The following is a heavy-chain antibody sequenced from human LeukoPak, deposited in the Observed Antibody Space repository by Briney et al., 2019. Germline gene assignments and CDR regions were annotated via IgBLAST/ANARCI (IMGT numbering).Heavy chain of an antibody. Sequence: GGSLRLSCAASGFSFSSYAMHWVRQAPGKGLEWVAVISYDGSNKYYADSVKGRFTISRDNSKNTLYLQMNSLRAEDTAVYYCARDHFNALLPDYWGQGTLVTVSS. D-gene: IGHD1-26*01. CDR2: ISYDGSNK. CDR3: ARDHFNALLPDY. J-gene: IGHJ4*02. V-gene: IGHV3-30*04. CDR1: GFSFSSYA.